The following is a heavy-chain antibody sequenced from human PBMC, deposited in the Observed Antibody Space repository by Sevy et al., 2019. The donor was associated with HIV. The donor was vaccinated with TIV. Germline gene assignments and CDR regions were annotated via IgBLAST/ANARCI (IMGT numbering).Heavy chain of an antibody. D-gene: IGHD1-1*01. V-gene: IGHV6-1*01. CDR3: ERDLTAVQLERGDDAFDI. CDR2: TYYRSKWYN. Sequence: SQTLSLTCAISGDIVSSNSAAWNWIRQSPSRGLEWLGSTYYRSKWYNDYAVSVKSRITINPYTSKNQLSLQLKFVTPEETDVYYCERDLTAVQLERGDDAFDIWGQGTTVTVSS. CDR1: GDIVSSNSAA. J-gene: IGHJ3*02.